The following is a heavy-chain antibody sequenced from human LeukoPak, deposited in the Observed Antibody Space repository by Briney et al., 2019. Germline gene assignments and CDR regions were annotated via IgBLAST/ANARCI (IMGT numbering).Heavy chain of an antibody. CDR3: ARGIAAAGTAGGPYYYYGMDV. CDR2: INHSGST. Sequence: PSETLSLTCAVYGGSFSGFYWSWIRQPPGKGLEWIGEINHSGSTNYNPSLKSRVTISVDTSKNQFSLKLSSVTAADTAVYYCARGIAAAGTAGGPYYYYGMDVWGQGTTVTVSS. CDR1: GGSFSGFY. D-gene: IGHD6-13*01. J-gene: IGHJ6*02. V-gene: IGHV4-34*01.